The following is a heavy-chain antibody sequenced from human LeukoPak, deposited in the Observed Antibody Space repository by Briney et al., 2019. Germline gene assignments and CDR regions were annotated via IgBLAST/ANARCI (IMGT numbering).Heavy chain of an antibody. J-gene: IGHJ4*02. CDR3: ARVGEYCSGGSCYSGVYFDY. CDR2: IIPIFGKA. Sequence: ASVKVSCKASGGTFSSYAISWVRQAPGQGLEWMGGIIPIFGKADYAQKFQDRVTITADESTSTAYMELSSLRSEDTALYYCARVGEYCSGGSCYSGVYFDYWGQGTLVTVSS. V-gene: IGHV1-69*13. D-gene: IGHD2-15*01. CDR1: GGTFSSYA.